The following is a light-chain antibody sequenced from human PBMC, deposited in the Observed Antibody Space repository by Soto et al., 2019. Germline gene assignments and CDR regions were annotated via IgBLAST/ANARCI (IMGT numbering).Light chain of an antibody. J-gene: IGKJ5*01. V-gene: IGKV3-20*01. CDR3: QQHETLIT. Sequence: EIVLTQSPVTLSLSPGERATLSCRAIQSLISSDFAWYQHKRGEGHRLLICGAFTRGAGIPDRFSGSESGKYFTLTISRLEQEDFAVYYCQQHETLITFGQGTRLEIK. CDR2: GAF. CDR1: QSLISSD.